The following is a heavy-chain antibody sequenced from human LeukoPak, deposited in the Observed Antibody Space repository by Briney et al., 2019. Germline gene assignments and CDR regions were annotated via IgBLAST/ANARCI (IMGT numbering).Heavy chain of an antibody. CDR2: IYYSGST. CDR1: GGSISSYY. D-gene: IGHD3-3*01. J-gene: IGHJ4*02. CDR3: ARSPSIGVVIRVFDY. Sequence: ETLSLTCTVSGGSISSYYWSWIRQPPGKGLEWLGYIYYSGSTNYNPSLKSRVTISVDTSKNQFSLKLSSVTAADTAVYYCARSPSIGVVIRVFDYWGQGTLVTVSS. V-gene: IGHV4-59*01.